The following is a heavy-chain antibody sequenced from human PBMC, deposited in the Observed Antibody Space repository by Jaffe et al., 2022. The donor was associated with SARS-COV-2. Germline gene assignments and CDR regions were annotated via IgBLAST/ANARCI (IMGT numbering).Heavy chain of an antibody. CDR2: ISNDGRKQ. D-gene: IGHD2-2*01. Sequence: QLQLVESGGGVVQPGRSLRLSCAASGFTFSTYDMHWARQVPGKGLEWVSVISNDGRKQYYADSVKGRFIISRDNSKNTLFLQMNSLRAEDTAMYYCAKGGGRFSTPFDPWGQGTLVTVSS. CDR1: GFTFSTYD. J-gene: IGHJ5*02. V-gene: IGHV3-30*18. CDR3: AKGGGRFSTPFDP.